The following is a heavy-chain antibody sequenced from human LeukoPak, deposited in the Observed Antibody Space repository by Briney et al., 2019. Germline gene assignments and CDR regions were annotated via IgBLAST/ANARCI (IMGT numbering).Heavy chain of an antibody. CDR3: ARDALALRWGDAPGHNWFDP. CDR1: GGSISSGGYY. V-gene: IGHV4-30-2*01. Sequence: PSETLSLTCTVSGGSISSGGYYWSWIRQPPGKGLEWIGYIYHSGSTYYNPSLKSRVTISVDRSKNQFSLKLSSVTAADTAVYYCARDALALRWGDAPGHNWFDPWGQGTLVTVSS. J-gene: IGHJ5*02. CDR2: IYHSGST. D-gene: IGHD4-23*01.